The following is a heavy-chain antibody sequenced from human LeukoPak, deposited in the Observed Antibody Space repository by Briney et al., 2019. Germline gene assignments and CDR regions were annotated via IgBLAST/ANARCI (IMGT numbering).Heavy chain of an antibody. CDR1: GFTFSSYW. D-gene: IGHD3-22*01. CDR3: ARDRYYYDSSGYRYGMDV. V-gene: IGHV3-74*01. J-gene: IGHJ6*02. CDR2: INSDGSST. Sequence: GGSLRLSCAASGFTFSSYWMRWVRQAPGKGLVWVSRINSDGSSTSYADSVKGRFTISRDNAKNTLYLQMNSLRAEDTAVYYCARDRYYYDSSGYRYGMDVWGQGTTVTVSS.